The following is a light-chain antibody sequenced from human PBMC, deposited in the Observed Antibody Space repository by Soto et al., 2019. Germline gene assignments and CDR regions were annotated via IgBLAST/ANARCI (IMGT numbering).Light chain of an antibody. CDR3: QSYDSSLGDLWV. CDR2: GNS. CDR1: SSNIGAGYD. J-gene: IGLJ3*02. V-gene: IGLV1-40*01. Sequence: QSVLTQPPSVSGAPGQRVAISCTGSSSNIGAGYDVHWYQQLPGTAPKLLIYGNSNRPSGVPDRFSGSKSGTSASLAITGLQAEDEADYYCQSYDSSLGDLWVFGGGTKVTDL.